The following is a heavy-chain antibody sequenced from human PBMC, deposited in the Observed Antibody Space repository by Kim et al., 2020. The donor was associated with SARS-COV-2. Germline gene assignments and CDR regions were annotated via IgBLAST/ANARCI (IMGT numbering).Heavy chain of an antibody. J-gene: IGHJ4*02. D-gene: IGHD7-27*01. Sequence: GGSLRLSCVASGFFFSTYTMVWVHQAPGKGPEWVSCITGGTGTIHYADSVKGRFTISRDNAKDSLFLHMSSLRDEDTAVYYCARDWGLDSWGQGTLVTVSS. V-gene: IGHV3-48*02. CDR3: ARDWGLDS. CDR2: ITGGTGTI. CDR1: GFFFSTYT.